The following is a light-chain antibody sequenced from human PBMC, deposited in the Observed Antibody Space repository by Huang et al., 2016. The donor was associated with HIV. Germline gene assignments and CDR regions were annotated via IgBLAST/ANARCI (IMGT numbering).Light chain of an antibody. CDR1: QGVSSD. CDR3: QQRSNWAPIT. V-gene: IGKV3-11*01. J-gene: IGKJ4*01. CDR2: DAY. Sequence: EILLTQSPATLSLSPGERATRSVRASQGVSSDLAWYQQKPGLAPRLRIYDAYNRATGIPARFSGSGSGTDFTLTISSLEPEDFAVYYCQQRSNWAPITFGGGTKVEIK.